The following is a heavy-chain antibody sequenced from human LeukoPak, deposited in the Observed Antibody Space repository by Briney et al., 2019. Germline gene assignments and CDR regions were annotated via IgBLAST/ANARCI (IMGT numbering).Heavy chain of an antibody. CDR3: AKDLPGQWPTVFDC. J-gene: IGHJ4*02. V-gene: IGHV3-30-3*01. Sequence: PGGSLRLSCAASGFTFSSYAMHWVRQAPGKGLEWVTVISYDGSNKYYADSVKGRFTISRDNSKNTLYLQMNSLRAEDTAVYYCAKDLPGQWPTVFDCWGQGTLVTVSS. D-gene: IGHD6-19*01. CDR2: ISYDGSNK. CDR1: GFTFSSYA.